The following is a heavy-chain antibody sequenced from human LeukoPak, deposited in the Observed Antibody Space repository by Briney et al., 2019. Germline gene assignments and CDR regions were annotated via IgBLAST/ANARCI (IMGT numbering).Heavy chain of an antibody. CDR1: GGSISSYY. Sequence: SETLSLTCTVSGGSISSYYWSWIRQPPGKGLEWIGYIYYSGSTNYNPSLKSRVTISVDTSKNKFYVKLSSVTAADTAVYYCARVRRGVLRYFDWLHTYYFDYWGQGTLVTVSS. CDR2: IYYSGST. V-gene: IGHV4-59*01. D-gene: IGHD3-9*01. J-gene: IGHJ4*02. CDR3: ARVRRGVLRYFDWLHTYYFDY.